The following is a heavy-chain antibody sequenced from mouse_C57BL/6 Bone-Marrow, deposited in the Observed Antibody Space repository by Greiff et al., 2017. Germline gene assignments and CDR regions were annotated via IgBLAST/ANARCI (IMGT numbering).Heavy chain of an antibody. J-gene: IGHJ3*02. CDR3: TTGGY. CDR1: GFNIKDDY. V-gene: IGHV14-4*01. CDR2: IDPENGDT. Sequence: DVKLVESGAELVRPGASVKLSCTASGFNIKDDYMHWVKQRPEQGLEWIGWIDPENGDTEYASKFQGKATITAATSSNTAYLQLSSLTSEDTAVYYCTTGGYWGQGTLVTVSA.